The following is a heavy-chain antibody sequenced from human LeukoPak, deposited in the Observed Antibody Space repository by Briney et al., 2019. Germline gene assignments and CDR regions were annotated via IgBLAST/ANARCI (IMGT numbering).Heavy chain of an antibody. CDR3: VYCSSTSCYSGLDY. CDR2: IIPIFGTA. CDR1: GGTFSSYA. D-gene: IGHD2-2*01. Sequence: SVKVSCKASGGTFSSYAISWVRQAPGQGLEWMGGIIPIFGTANYAQKFQGRSMITTDESTRTAYMELSSLRSDDTAVYYCVYCSSTSCYSGLDYWGQGTLVTVSS. J-gene: IGHJ4*02. V-gene: IGHV1-69*05.